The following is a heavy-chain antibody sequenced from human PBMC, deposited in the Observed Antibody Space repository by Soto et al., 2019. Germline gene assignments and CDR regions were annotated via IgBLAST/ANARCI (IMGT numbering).Heavy chain of an antibody. V-gene: IGHV1-8*01. D-gene: IGHD2-15*01. Sequence: ASVKVSCKASGYTFTNYETIWVRQATGQGLEWVGWMNPNSGDTVYAEKFQGRVTLTRDTSISTAYMELSSLRYEDTAVYYCARGRGGHCSGGKRYRCLDPRGQGSLVTVSS. J-gene: IGHJ5*02. CDR3: ARGRGGHCSGGKRYRCLDP. CDR1: GYTFTNYE. CDR2: MNPNSGDT.